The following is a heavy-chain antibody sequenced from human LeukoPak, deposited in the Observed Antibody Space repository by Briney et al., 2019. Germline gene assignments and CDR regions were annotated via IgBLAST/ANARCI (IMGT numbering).Heavy chain of an antibody. V-gene: IGHV4-59*01. D-gene: IGHD3-10*02. CDR1: GGSISSYY. CDR2: IYYSGTT. J-gene: IGHJ4*02. CDR3: ARAPMLASDY. Sequence: SETLSLTCTVSGGSISSYYWSWIRQPPGKRLEWIGYIYYSGTTNYNPSLKSRVTMSVDTSKNQFSLKLSSVTAADTAVYYCARAPMLASDYWGQGTLVTVSS.